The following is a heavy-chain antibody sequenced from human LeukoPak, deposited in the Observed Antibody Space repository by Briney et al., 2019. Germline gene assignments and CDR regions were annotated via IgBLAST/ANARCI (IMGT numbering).Heavy chain of an antibody. CDR1: GGSISSQY. D-gene: IGHD6-13*01. CDR2: IYYSGST. Sequence: PSETLSLTCTVCGGSISSQYWSWVRQPPGKGLEWMGYIYYSGSTNYSPSLNSRLTISVDTSKTQFSLKLSSVTAADTAVYYCARTYGSSGLGYFDLWGRGTLVTVSS. V-gene: IGHV4-59*11. CDR3: ARTYGSSGLGYFDL. J-gene: IGHJ2*01.